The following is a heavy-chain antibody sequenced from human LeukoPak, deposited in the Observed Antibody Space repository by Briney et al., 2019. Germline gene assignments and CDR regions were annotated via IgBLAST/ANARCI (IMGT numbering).Heavy chain of an antibody. CDR3: ARVSSIPARGGYYYYGMDV. CDR1: GFTFSAHY. J-gene: IGHJ6*02. D-gene: IGHD6-6*01. CDR2: TRNKANSYTT. V-gene: IGHV3-72*01. Sequence: HPGRSLRLSCAASGFTFSAHYIDCVRPPPRNGLEWVGRTRNKANSYTTEYAASVKGKYTIPRDDSTKSQYLQMNSLKAEDTAVYYCARVSSIPARGGYYYYGMDVWGQGTTVTVSS.